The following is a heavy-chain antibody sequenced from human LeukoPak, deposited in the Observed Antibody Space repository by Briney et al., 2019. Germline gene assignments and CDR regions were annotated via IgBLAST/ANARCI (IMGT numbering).Heavy chain of an antibody. CDR3: ARGATMIVVVPPGAF. CDR1: EFTFSSYE. J-gene: IGHJ4*02. D-gene: IGHD3-22*01. Sequence: GGSLRLSCAASEFTFSSYEMNWVRQAPGKGLEWVAVISYDGSNKYYADSVKGRFTISRDNSKNTLYLQMNSLRAEDTAVYYCARGATMIVVVPPGAFWGQGTLVTVSS. V-gene: IGHV3-30-3*01. CDR2: ISYDGSNK.